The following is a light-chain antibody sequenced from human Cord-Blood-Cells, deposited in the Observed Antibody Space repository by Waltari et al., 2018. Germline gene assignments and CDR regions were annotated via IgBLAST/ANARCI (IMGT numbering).Light chain of an antibody. CDR1: SSDVGGYNY. CDR3: SSYTSSSTLV. CDR2: EVS. V-gene: IGLV2-14*01. Sequence: QSALTQPASVSGSTGQSTTIPCTGTSSDVGGYNYVSWYQQHPGKAPKLMIYEVSNRPSGVSNRFSGSKSGNTASLTISGLQAEDEADYYCSSYTSSSTLVFGGGTKLTVL. J-gene: IGLJ2*01.